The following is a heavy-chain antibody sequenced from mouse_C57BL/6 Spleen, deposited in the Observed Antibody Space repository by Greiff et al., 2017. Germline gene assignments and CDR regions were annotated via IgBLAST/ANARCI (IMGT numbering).Heavy chain of an antibody. J-gene: IGHJ4*01. Sequence: EVHLVESGGDLVKPGGSLKLSCAASGFTFSSYGLSWVRQTPDKRLEWVATSSSGGSYTYSPASVKGRFTISRDNAKNTLYLQMSSMKSEDTAMYYCARQEIDYAMDYWGQGTSVTVSS. CDR1: GFTFSSYG. CDR2: SSSGGSYT. V-gene: IGHV5-6*01. CDR3: ARQEIDYAMDY.